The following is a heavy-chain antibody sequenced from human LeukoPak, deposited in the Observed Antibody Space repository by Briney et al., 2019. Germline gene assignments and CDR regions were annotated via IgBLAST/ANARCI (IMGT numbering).Heavy chain of an antibody. CDR1: GGTFSSYV. Sequence: ASVKVSCKASGGTFSSYVISWVRQAPGQGLEWMGRIIPILGIANYAQKFQGRVTITADKSTSTAYMELSSLRSEDTAVYYCASAPHGGNTYYYYGMDVWGQGTTVTVSS. CDR2: IIPILGIA. D-gene: IGHD4-23*01. V-gene: IGHV1-69*04. J-gene: IGHJ6*02. CDR3: ASAPHGGNTYYYYGMDV.